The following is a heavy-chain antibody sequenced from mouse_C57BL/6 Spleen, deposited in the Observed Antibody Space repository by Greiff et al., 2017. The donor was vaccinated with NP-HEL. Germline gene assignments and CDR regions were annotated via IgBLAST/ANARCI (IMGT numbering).Heavy chain of an antibody. J-gene: IGHJ4*01. V-gene: IGHV1-82*01. CDR2: IYPGDGDT. Sequence: VQLQQSGPELVKPGASVKISCKASGYAFSSSWMNWVKQRPGKGLEWIGRIYPGDGDTNYNGKFKGKATLTADKSSSTAYMQLSSLTSEDSAVYFCAREVTTVVATPYYAMDYWGQGTSVTVSS. D-gene: IGHD1-1*01. CDR3: AREVTTVVATPYYAMDY. CDR1: GYAFSSSW.